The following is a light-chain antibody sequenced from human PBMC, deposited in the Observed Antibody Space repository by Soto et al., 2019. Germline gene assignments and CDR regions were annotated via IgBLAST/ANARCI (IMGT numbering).Light chain of an antibody. CDR1: DSNIGAGYS. V-gene: IGLV1-40*01. Sequence: QSVLTQPPSVSGAPGQRVTFSCTGSDSNIGAGYSVNWYQQIPGTAPKLLVYVNTNRPSGVPDRFSGSTSGTIASLAITGLQAEEESDYYCQSYVSRRNGLMFGLGTKLTVL. CDR3: QSYVSRRNGLM. J-gene: IGLJ3*02. CDR2: VNT.